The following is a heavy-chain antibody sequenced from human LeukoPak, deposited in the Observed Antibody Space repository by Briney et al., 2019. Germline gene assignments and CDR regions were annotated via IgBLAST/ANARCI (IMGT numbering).Heavy chain of an antibody. V-gene: IGHV3-11*03. CDR2: LSTSTTFI. D-gene: IGHD2-21*01. CDR3: ARSPDVVETWFDL. CDR1: GFTFTDYY. J-gene: IGHJ5*02. Sequence: GGSLRLSCAASGFTFTDYYMSWIRQAPGKGLEWVSYLSTSTTFINYADSVRGRFAISRDNAKNSLYLQMNSLRAEDTAVYYCARSPDVVETWFDLWGQGTLVTVSS.